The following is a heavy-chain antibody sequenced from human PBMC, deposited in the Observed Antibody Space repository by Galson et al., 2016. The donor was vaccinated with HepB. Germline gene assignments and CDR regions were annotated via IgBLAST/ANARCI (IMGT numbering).Heavy chain of an antibody. V-gene: IGHV3-30*18. CDR3: AKDLGSWRPRDYYYGMDV. CDR1: GFIFSSYG. CDR2: ISSDGSNK. J-gene: IGHJ6*02. D-gene: IGHD6-6*01. Sequence: SLRLSCAASGFIFSSYGIHWVRQAPGKGLEWVAVISSDGSNKYYPDSVKGRFTISRDNSKNTLYLLMNSLRAEDTAIYYCAKDLGSWRPRDYYYGMDVWGQGTLVTVSS.